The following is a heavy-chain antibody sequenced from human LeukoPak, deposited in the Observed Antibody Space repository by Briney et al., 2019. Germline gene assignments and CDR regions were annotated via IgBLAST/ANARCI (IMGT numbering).Heavy chain of an antibody. CDR2: IYYSGST. D-gene: IGHD6-19*01. CDR3: ARGLSIIWYSSGWRSAFDI. Sequence: SETLSLTCTVSGVSISSYYWSWIRQPPGKGLEWIGYIYYSGSTNYNPSLKSRVTISVDTSKNQFSLKLSSVTAADTAVYYCARGLSIIWYSSGWRSAFDIWGQGTMVTVSS. CDR1: GVSISSYY. J-gene: IGHJ3*02. V-gene: IGHV4-59*12.